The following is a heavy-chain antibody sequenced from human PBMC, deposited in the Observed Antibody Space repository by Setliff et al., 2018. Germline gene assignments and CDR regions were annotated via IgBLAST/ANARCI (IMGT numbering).Heavy chain of an antibody. V-gene: IGHV1-46*01. CDR1: GYTFTSYY. J-gene: IGHJ4*02. Sequence: ASVKVSCKASGYTFTSYYMHWVRQAPGQGLEWMTMIIPSTGNTNYAQKFQGRVTMTADTSTNTVYMDLSSLGSGDTAVYYCVRERRGGHFDYWGQGTLVTVSS. CDR3: VRERRGGHFDY. CDR2: IIPSTGNT.